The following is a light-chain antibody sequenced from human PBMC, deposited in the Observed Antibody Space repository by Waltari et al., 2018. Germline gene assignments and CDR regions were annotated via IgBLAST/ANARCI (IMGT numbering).Light chain of an antibody. CDR2: GVT. Sequence: QSALTQPASVSGSPGQSLTISCTGTSSDVGAYNYVPWYQQHPGRAPRLMTYGVTIRPSVVSIRFSGSKSGNTASLTISGLQPEDEAYYYCSSYTTSDTLVFAGGTKLTVL. CDR3: SSYTTSDTLV. V-gene: IGLV2-14*03. CDR1: SSDVGAYNY. J-gene: IGLJ2*01.